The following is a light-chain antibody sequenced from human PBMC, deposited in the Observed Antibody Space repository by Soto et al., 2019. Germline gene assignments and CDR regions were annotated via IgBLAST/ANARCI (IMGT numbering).Light chain of an antibody. V-gene: IGKV1-33*01. CDR1: QDISNY. J-gene: IGKJ2*01. Sequence: DIQMTQSPSSLSASVGDRVTITCQASQDISNYLNWYQQKPGKAPKLLIYDASNLETGVPSRFSASGSGTDFTFTISSLQPEDIATYHCQQYDNLPPYTFGQGTKLEIK. CDR3: QQYDNLPPYT. CDR2: DAS.